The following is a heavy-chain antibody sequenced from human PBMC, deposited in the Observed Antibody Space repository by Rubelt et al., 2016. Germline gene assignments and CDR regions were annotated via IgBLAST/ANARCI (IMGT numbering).Heavy chain of an antibody. CDR3: ARDPVRGVIINYGMDV. CDR2: IWYDGSNK. D-gene: IGHD3-10*01. V-gene: IGHV3-33*01. CDR1: GFTFSSYG. J-gene: IGHJ6*02. Sequence: QVQLVESGGGVVQPGRSLRLSCAASGFTFSSYGMHWVRQAPGKGLEWVAVIWYDGSNKYYADSVKGRFTIYRDNSKNTLYLQMNSLRAEDTAVYYCARDPVRGVIINYGMDVWGQGTTVTVSS.